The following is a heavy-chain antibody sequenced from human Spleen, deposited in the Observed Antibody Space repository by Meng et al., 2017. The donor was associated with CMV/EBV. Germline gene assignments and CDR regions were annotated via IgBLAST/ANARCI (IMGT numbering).Heavy chain of an antibody. CDR1: GFTFSRYW. D-gene: IGHD3-10*01. CDR3: ARDGSRHEYEFVY. CDR2: IKEAGSEK. Sequence: GESLKISCATSGFTFSRYWMNWVRQAPGKGLEWVANIKEAGSEKYYVDSVKGRFTISRDSAKNSLYLQMNSLRAEDTAVYYCARDGSRHEYEFVYWGQGTLVTVSS. V-gene: IGHV3-7*01. J-gene: IGHJ4*02.